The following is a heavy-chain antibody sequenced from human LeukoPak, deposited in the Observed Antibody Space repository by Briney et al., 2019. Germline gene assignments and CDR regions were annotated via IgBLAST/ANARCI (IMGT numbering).Heavy chain of an antibody. CDR3: ARESLRYFDWLLYRANWFDP. D-gene: IGHD3-9*01. J-gene: IGHJ5*02. CDR2: IYHLGST. CDR1: GGSNTSRNW. V-gene: IGHV4-4*02. Sequence: SETLSLTCTVSGGSNTSRNWWSWVRQPPGKGLEWIGEIYHLGSTNYNPSLKSRVTISIDRSKNQFYLKMRSVTAADTAVYYCARESLRYFDWLLYRANWFDPWGQGTLVTVSS.